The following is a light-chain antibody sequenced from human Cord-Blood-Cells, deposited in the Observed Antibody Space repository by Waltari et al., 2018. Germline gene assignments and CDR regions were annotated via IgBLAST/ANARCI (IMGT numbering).Light chain of an antibody. CDR3: AAWDDSLSGYV. CDR1: SSNIGSNY. CDR2: RNN. V-gene: IGLV1-47*01. J-gene: IGLJ1*01. Sequence: QSVLTQPPSASGTPGQRVTISCSGSSSNIGSNYVYWYQQLPGTAPKPLIFRNNQRPSGVPDQFPGSKSGTSASLAISGLRSEDEADYYCAAWDDSLSGYVFGTGTKVTVL.